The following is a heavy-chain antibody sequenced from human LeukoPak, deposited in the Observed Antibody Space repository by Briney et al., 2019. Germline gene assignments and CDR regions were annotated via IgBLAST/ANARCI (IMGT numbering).Heavy chain of an antibody. CDR1: GYTFTSYG. J-gene: IGHJ4*02. CDR2: ISAYNGNT. CDR3: ARGVPDYYDSSGYYYV. Sequence: ASVKVSCKASGYTFTSYGISWVRQAPGQGLEWMGWISAYNGNTNYAQKLQGRVTMTTDTSTSTAYMELRSLRSDGTAVYYCARGVPDYYDSSGYYYVWGQGTLVTVSS. V-gene: IGHV1-18*01. D-gene: IGHD3-22*01.